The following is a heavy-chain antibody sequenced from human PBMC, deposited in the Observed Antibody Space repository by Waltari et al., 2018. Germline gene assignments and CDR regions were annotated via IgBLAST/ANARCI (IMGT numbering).Heavy chain of an antibody. V-gene: IGHV1-69-2*01. CDR3: ATKMSDQWLRE. D-gene: IGHD6-19*01. CDR2: VDPEDGET. CDR1: GYTFTEYY. J-gene: IGHJ1*01. Sequence: EVHLVQSGAEVKSPGATVNSPCKASGYTFTEYYLHWVRQAPGKGLEWMGHVDPEDGETEISDKFRGRVAMTADTSTETAYIEVRSLTSDDMAVYYCATKMSDQWLREWGQGTLVTVSS.